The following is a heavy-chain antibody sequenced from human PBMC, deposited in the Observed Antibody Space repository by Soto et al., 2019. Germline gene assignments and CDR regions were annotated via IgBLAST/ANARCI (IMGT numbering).Heavy chain of an antibody. CDR2: ISAYNGNT. Sequence: QVQLVQSGAEVKKPVASVKVSCKASGYTFTSYGISWVRQAPGQGHEWIGWISAYNGNTNYAQKLQGRVTMTTDTSTSTACMELRSLRSDDTAVYYCARTGQWLVGHGGMDVWGQGTTVTVSS. CDR3: ARTGQWLVGHGGMDV. CDR1: GYTFTSYG. J-gene: IGHJ6*02. V-gene: IGHV1-18*01. D-gene: IGHD6-19*01.